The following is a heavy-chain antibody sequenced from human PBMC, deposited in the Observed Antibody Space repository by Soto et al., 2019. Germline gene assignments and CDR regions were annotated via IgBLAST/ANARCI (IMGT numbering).Heavy chain of an antibody. CDR3: AKDPTPPNYDILTGYCDY. J-gene: IGHJ4*02. Sequence: GGSLRLSCAASGFTFSSYAMSWVRQAPGKGLEWVSAISGSGGSTYYADSVKGRFTISRDNSKNTLYLQMNSLRAEDTAVYYCAKDPTPPNYDILTGYCDYWGQGTLVTVSS. CDR1: GFTFSSYA. D-gene: IGHD3-9*01. CDR2: ISGSGGST. V-gene: IGHV3-23*01.